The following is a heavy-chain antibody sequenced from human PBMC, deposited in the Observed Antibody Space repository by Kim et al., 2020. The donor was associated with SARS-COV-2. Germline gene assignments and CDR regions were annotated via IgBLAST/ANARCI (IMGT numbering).Heavy chain of an antibody. CDR2: ET. J-gene: IGHJ4*02. CDR3: RPTSSDDSDY. D-gene: IGHD6-19*01. V-gene: IGHV3-73*01. Sequence: ETAYAASVKGRFTIYRDESKNTAYLQMNSLKAEDTAVYDCRPTSSDDSDYWGQGTLVTVS.